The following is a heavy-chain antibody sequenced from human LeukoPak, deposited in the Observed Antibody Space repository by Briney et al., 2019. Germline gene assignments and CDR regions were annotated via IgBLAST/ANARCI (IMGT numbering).Heavy chain of an antibody. CDR1: GYTFTSYY. Sequence: ASVKVSCKASGYTFTSYYMHWVRQAPGPGLEWMGIINPSGGSTSYAQKFQGRVTMTRDTSTSTVYMELSSLRSEDTAVYYCARDETNCSSTSCYPSNWFDPWGQGTLVTVSS. D-gene: IGHD2-2*01. V-gene: IGHV1-46*01. J-gene: IGHJ5*02. CDR2: INPSGGST. CDR3: ARDETNCSSTSCYPSNWFDP.